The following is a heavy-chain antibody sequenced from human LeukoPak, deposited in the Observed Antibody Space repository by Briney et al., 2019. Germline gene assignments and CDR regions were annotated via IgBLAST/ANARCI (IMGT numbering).Heavy chain of an antibody. V-gene: IGHV3-21*01. CDR1: GFTFSGYS. J-gene: IGHJ4*02. D-gene: IGHD3-9*01. CDR3: ARDSGPPLGYYDILTGPLDY. CDR2: ISSSSSYI. Sequence: PGGSLRLSCTASGFTFSGYSMNWIRQAPGKGLEWVSSISSSSSYIYYADSVKGRFTISRDNAKNSLYLQMNSLRAEDTAVYYCARDSGPPLGYYDILTGPLDYWGQGTLVTVSS.